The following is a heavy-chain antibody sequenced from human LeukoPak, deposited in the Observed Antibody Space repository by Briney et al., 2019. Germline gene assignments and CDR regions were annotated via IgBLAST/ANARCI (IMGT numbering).Heavy chain of an antibody. CDR3: ARFTSSGFLDL. Sequence: GGSLRLSCAASGFTFANYAVSWVRQAPGKGLEWVSRISSSGGTTYYADSVKGRFTTSRDNPKNTLSLQLSSLRAEDTAVYYCARFTSSGFLDLWGQGTLVTVSS. V-gene: IGHV3-23*01. CDR2: ISSSGGTT. D-gene: IGHD3-22*01. J-gene: IGHJ5*02. CDR1: GFTFANYA.